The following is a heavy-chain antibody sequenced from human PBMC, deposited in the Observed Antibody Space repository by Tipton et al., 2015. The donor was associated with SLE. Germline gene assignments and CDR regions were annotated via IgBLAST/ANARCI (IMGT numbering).Heavy chain of an antibody. D-gene: IGHD6-13*01. CDR1: GFTFSSYS. CDR2: ISSSSSYI. J-gene: IGHJ4*02. V-gene: IGHV3-21*01. CDR3: ARDLMGSSWSSYYFDY. Sequence: GSLRLSCAASGFTFSSYSMNWVRQAPGKGLEWVSSISSSSSYIYYADSVKGRFTISRDNAKNSLYLQMNSLRAEDTAVYYCARDLMGSSWSSYYFDYWGQGTLVTVSS.